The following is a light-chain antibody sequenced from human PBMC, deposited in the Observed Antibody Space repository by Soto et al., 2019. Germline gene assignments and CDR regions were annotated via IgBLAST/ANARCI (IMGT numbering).Light chain of an antibody. CDR1: QTISSW. CDR3: QHYNSYSEA. J-gene: IGKJ1*01. CDR2: KAS. V-gene: IGKV1-5*03. Sequence: DLKMTQSPSTLSASGGDRVTITCRASQTISSWLAWYQQKPGKAPKLLIYKASTLKSGVPSRFSGSGSGTEFTLTISSLQPDDFATYYCQHYNSYSEAFGQGTKVDIK.